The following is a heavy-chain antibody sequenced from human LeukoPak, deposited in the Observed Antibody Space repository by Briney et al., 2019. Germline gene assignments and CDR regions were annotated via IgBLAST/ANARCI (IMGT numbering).Heavy chain of an antibody. CDR2: ISTNVDDT. CDR3: DGDPSDYGGY. Sequence: GGSLRLSCAASGFAFSTYAMSWVRQAPGKGLQWVSTISTNVDDTFYADSVRGRFTISRDNSKNTLYLQMNSLRAEDTAIYYCDGDPSDYGGYWGQGTLVTVSS. CDR1: GFAFSTYA. J-gene: IGHJ4*02. V-gene: IGHV3-23*01. D-gene: IGHD4-17*01.